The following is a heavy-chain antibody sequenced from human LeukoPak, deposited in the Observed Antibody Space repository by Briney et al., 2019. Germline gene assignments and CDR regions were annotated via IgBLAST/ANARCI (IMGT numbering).Heavy chain of an antibody. CDR3: AKTGREPDYYYYYMDV. CDR2: ISYDGSNK. V-gene: IGHV3-30*18. Sequence: GGSLRLSCAASGFTFSSYGMHWVRQAPGKGLEWVAVISYDGSNKYYADSVKGRSTISRDNSKNTLYLQMNSLRAEDTAVYYCAKTGREPDYYYYYMDVWGKGTTVTVSS. J-gene: IGHJ6*03. D-gene: IGHD1-14*01. CDR1: GFTFSSYG.